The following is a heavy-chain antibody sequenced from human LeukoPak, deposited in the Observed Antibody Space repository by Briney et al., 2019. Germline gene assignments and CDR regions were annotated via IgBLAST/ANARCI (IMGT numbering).Heavy chain of an antibody. D-gene: IGHD5-18*01. CDR1: GGSISRSSYY. CDR2: IYYSGST. Sequence: SETLSLTCTVSGGSISRSSYYWGWIRQPPGKGLEWIGYIYYSGSTNYKSSLKSRVTISVDTSKNQFSLKLSSVTAADTAVYYCARTTEGGYSYGYFYYYYMDVWGKGTTVTISS. CDR3: ARTTEGGYSYGYFYYYYMDV. V-gene: IGHV4-61*05. J-gene: IGHJ6*03.